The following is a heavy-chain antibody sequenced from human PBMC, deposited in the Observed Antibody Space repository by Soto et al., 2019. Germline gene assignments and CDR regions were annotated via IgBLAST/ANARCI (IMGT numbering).Heavy chain of an antibody. Sequence: GESLKISCKGSGYSFTSYWISWVRQMPGKGLEWMGRIDPSDSYTNYSPSSQGHVTISADKSISTAYLQWSSLKASDTAMYYCARAPRGGSSWYTYYYGMDVWGQGTTVTVSS. CDR2: IDPSDSYT. J-gene: IGHJ6*02. D-gene: IGHD6-13*01. CDR1: GYSFTSYW. V-gene: IGHV5-10-1*01. CDR3: ARAPRGGSSWYTYYYGMDV.